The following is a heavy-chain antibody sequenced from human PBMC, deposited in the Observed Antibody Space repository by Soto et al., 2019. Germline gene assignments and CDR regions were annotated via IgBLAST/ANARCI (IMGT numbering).Heavy chain of an antibody. D-gene: IGHD2-2*02. Sequence: PGGSLRLSCSASGFTFSDFAMSWVRQAPGKGLEWVSGISGSGESTYYTDSVEGRFTISRDNSKNTLYLQMNSLRAEDTATYYCAKDVVIVPAVIGGYYFDYWAQGTLVTVSS. CDR3: AKDVVIVPAVIGGYYFDY. V-gene: IGHV3-23*01. CDR1: GFTFSDFA. CDR2: ISGSGEST. J-gene: IGHJ4*02.